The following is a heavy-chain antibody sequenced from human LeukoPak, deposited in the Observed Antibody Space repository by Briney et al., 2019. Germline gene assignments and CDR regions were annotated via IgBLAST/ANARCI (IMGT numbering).Heavy chain of an antibody. J-gene: IGHJ4*02. V-gene: IGHV4-61*02. D-gene: IGHD5-24*01. CDR3: ASEMIEMATTFDY. CDR1: GGSISSGSYY. Sequence: SETLSLTCTVSGGSISSGSYYWSWIRQPAGKGLEWIGRIYTSGSTNYSPSLKSRVTISVDTSKNQFSLKLSSVTAADTAVYYCASEMIEMATTFDYWGQGTLVTVSS. CDR2: IYTSGST.